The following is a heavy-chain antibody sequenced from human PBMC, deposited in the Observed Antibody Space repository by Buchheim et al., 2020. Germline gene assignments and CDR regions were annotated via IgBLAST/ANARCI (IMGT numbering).Heavy chain of an antibody. CDR3: AILWFGELLPYYYYGMDV. J-gene: IGHJ6*02. CDR2: ISSSGSTI. D-gene: IGHD3-10*01. V-gene: IGHV3-48*03. Sequence: EVQLVESGGGLVQPGGSLRLSCAASGFTFSSYEMNWVRQAPGKGLEWVSYISSSGSTIYYADSVKGRFTISRDNAKNSLYLQMNSLRAEDTAVYYCAILWFGELLPYYYYGMDVWGQGTT. CDR1: GFTFSSYE.